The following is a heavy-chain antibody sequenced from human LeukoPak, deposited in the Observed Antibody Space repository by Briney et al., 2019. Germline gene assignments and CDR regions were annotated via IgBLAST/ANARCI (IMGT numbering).Heavy chain of an antibody. CDR1: GYTFTGYY. CDR3: ARAPQGLSAYTDV. V-gene: IGHV1-2*02. D-gene: IGHD2/OR15-2a*01. Sequence: ASVKVSCKASGYTFTGYYMHWVRQAPGQGLEWMGWINPNSGGTNYAQKFQGRVTMTRDTSISTAYMELSRLRSDDTAVYYCARAPQGLSAYTDVWGKGTTVTISS. CDR2: INPNSGGT. J-gene: IGHJ6*03.